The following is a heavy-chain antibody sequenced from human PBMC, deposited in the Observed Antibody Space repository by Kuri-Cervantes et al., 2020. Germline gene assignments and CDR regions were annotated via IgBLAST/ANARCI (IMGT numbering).Heavy chain of an antibody. Sequence: LRLSCTVSGGSISSGSYYWSWIRQPAGKGLEWIGRIYTSGGTNYNPSLKSRVTISVDTSKNQFSLKLSSVTAADTAVYYCARGRSGSYGNYGMDVWGQGTTVTVSS. J-gene: IGHJ6*02. CDR3: ARGRSGSYGNYGMDV. CDR1: GGSISSGSYY. V-gene: IGHV4-61*02. CDR2: IYTSGGT. D-gene: IGHD3-10*01.